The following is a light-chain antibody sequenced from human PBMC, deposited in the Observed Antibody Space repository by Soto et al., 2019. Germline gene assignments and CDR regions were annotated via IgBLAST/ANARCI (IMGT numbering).Light chain of an antibody. CDR3: QQYGTSPIT. CDR2: GAS. V-gene: IGKV3-20*01. CDR1: QSVSNNY. J-gene: IGKJ5*01. Sequence: EIVLTQSPGTLSLSPGERATLSCRASQSVSNNYLAWYQQKPGQAPRLLIYGASNRATGIPDRFSGSGSGRDFTLTISRLEPADFAVYYCQQYGTSPITFGQGTRLEIK.